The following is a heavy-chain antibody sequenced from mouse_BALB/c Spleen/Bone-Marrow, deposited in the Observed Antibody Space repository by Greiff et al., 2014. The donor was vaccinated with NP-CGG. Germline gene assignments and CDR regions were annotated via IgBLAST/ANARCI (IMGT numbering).Heavy chain of an antibody. J-gene: IGHJ3*01. CDR3: ARGRAYYVNYGFAY. V-gene: IGHV1S29*02. Sequence: VQLQQSGPELVKPGASVKISCKASGYTFTDYNIHWVKQSHGKSLEWIGYIYPYNGGTAYNQKFKSKATLTVDNSSSTAYTELRSLTSEDSAVYYCARGRAYYVNYGFAYWGQGTLVTVSA. CDR1: GYTFTDYN. D-gene: IGHD2-10*01. CDR2: IYPYNGGT.